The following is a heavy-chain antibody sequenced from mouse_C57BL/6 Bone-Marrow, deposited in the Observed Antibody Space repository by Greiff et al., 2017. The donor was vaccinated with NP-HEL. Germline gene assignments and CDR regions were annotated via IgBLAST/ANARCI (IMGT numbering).Heavy chain of an antibody. J-gene: IGHJ2*01. Sequence: VQLQQSVAELVRPGASVKLSCTASGFNIKNTYMHWVKQRPEQGLEWIGRIDPANGNTKYAPKFQGKATITADTSSNTAYLQLSSLTSEDTAIYYDARAAYCGNYVRLYFDYWGQGTTLTVSS. CDR1: GFNIKNTY. CDR2: IDPANGNT. D-gene: IGHD2-10*01. V-gene: IGHV14-3*01. CDR3: ARAAYCGNYVRLYFDY.